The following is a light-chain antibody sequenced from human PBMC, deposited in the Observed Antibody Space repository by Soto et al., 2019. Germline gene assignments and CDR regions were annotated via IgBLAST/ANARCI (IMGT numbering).Light chain of an antibody. CDR1: QSVSSSD. Sequence: EIVLTQSPGTLSLSPGDRATLSCRASQSVSSSDLAWYQQKPGQDPRLLIYGASSSATGIPDLFIGSGSETDFTLTISRLDAEHYAVYYCQQYGSSPNTFGQGTKLEIK. CDR3: QQYGSSPNT. V-gene: IGKV3-20*01. J-gene: IGKJ2*01. CDR2: GAS.